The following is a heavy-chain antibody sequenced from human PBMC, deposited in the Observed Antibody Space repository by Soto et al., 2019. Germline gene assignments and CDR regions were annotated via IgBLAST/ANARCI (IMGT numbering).Heavy chain of an antibody. CDR2: ISAYNTNT. Sequence: QVQLVQSGAEVKKPGASVKVSCKTSGYTFTSYHISWVRQAPGPGLEWMGWISAYNTNTNYSQKFQGRVTMTTDTLTSTAYMELRSLRSDDTAVYYCARDTPPTDYWGQGTLVTVSS. CDR1: GYTFTSYH. CDR3: ARDTPPTDY. V-gene: IGHV1-18*01. J-gene: IGHJ4*02.